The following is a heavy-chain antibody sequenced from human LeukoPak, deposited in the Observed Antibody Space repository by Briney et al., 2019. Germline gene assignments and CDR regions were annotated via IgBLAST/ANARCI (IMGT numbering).Heavy chain of an antibody. Sequence: PSETLCLTCTVSGGSISSGDYWWGWLRQPPGKGLEWIASINHRGGTHYNPPLKSRVTISVDTSKNQFSLNLRSVTAADTAVYYCARQIGRDLWSFDYWGQGTLVTVSP. CDR1: GGSISSGDYW. CDR3: ARQIGRDLWSFDY. CDR2: INHRGGT. D-gene: IGHD2-21*01. V-gene: IGHV4-39*01. J-gene: IGHJ4*02.